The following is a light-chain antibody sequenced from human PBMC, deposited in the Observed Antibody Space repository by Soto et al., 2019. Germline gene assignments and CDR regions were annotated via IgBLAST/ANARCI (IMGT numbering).Light chain of an antibody. V-gene: IGKV3-11*01. CDR3: QQRSNWPPWT. Sequence: EIVMPQSPDTLSVSPGERATLFFRASQSFSSYLAWYQQKPGQAPRLLIYDASNRATGIPARFSGSGSGTDFTLTISSLEPEDFAVYYCQQRSNWPPWTFGQGTKVDIK. CDR2: DAS. CDR1: QSFSSY. J-gene: IGKJ1*01.